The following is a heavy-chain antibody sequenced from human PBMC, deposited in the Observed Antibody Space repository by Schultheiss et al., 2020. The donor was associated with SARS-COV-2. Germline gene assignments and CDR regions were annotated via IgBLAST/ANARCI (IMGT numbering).Heavy chain of an antibody. Sequence: SETLSLTCTVSGCSISSYYWSWIRQPPGKGLEWIGYIYYSGSTNYNPSLKSRVTISVDTSKNQFSLKLSSVTAADTAVYYCARGYGSSWYGFDYWGQGTLVTVSS. D-gene: IGHD6-13*01. CDR1: GCSISSYY. CDR3: ARGYGSSWYGFDY. CDR2: IYYSGST. V-gene: IGHV4-59*01. J-gene: IGHJ4*02.